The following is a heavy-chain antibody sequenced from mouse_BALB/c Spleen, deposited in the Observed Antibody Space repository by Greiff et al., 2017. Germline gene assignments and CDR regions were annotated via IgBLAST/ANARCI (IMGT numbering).Heavy chain of an antibody. V-gene: IGHV1S126*01. CDR3: ARWDDGYLYY. D-gene: IGHD2-3*01. CDR1: GYSFTSYW. J-gene: IGHJ4*01. CDR2: IDPSDSET. Sequence: VKLVESGPQLVRPGASVKISCKASGYSFTSYWMHWVKQRPGQGLEWIGMIDPSDSETRLNQKFKDKATLTVDKSSSTAYMQLSSPTSEDSAVYYCARWDDGYLYYWGQGTSVTVSS.